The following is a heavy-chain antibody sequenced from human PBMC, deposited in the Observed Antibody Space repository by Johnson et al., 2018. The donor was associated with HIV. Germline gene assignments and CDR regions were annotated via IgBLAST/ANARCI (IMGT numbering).Heavy chain of an antibody. J-gene: IGHJ3*02. CDR1: GFTFDDYA. V-gene: IGHV3-9*01. Sequence: VQLVESGGGVVQPGRSLRLSCAASGFTFDDYAMHWVRQAPGKGLEWVSGISWNSGSIGYADSVKGRFTISRDNAKNSLYLQMNSLRAEDTALYYCVVVVLSATAFDIWGQGTMVTVSS. D-gene: IGHD2-15*01. CDR2: ISWNSGSI. CDR3: VVVVLSATAFDI.